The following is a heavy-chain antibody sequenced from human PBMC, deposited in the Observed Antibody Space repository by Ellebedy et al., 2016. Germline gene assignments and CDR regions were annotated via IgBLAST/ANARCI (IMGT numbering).Heavy chain of an antibody. D-gene: IGHD4-23*01. V-gene: IGHV4-39*07. Sequence: SETLSLXCTVSGGSISSSSYYWGWIRQPPGKGLEWIGSIYYSGSTYYNPSLKSRVTISVDKSKNQFSLKLSSVTAADTAVYYCARDGPSYYGGNPMPLDYWGQGTLVTVSS. CDR2: IYYSGST. CDR1: GGSISSSSYY. J-gene: IGHJ4*02. CDR3: ARDGPSYYGGNPMPLDY.